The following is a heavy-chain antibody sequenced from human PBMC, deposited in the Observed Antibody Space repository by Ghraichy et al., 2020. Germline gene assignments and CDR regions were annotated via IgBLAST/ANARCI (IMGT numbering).Heavy chain of an antibody. J-gene: IGHJ4*02. V-gene: IGHV3-23*01. Sequence: GGSLRLSCAASGFTFSSYAMSWVRQAPGKGLEWVSAISGSGGSTYYADSVKGRFTISRDNSKNTLYLQMNSLRAEDTAVYYCAKDHTIFGVPLRGDRFDYWGQGTLVTVSS. CDR1: GFTFSSYA. CDR2: ISGSGGST. CDR3: AKDHTIFGVPLRGDRFDY. D-gene: IGHD3-3*01.